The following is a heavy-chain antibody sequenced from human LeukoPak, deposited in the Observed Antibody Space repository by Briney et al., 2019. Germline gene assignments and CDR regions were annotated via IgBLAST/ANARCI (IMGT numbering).Heavy chain of an antibody. CDR2: IYTSGST. J-gene: IGHJ4*02. V-gene: IGHV4-61*02. Sequence: SQTLSITCTVSGGSISSGSYYWSWIRQPAGTGLEWIGRIYTSGSTNYNPSLKSRVTISVDTSKNQFSLKLSSVTAADTAVYYCARDRYGSYYDSSGYTYYFDYWGQGTLVTVSS. CDR3: ARDRYGSYYDSSGYTYYFDY. D-gene: IGHD3-22*01. CDR1: GGSISSGSYY.